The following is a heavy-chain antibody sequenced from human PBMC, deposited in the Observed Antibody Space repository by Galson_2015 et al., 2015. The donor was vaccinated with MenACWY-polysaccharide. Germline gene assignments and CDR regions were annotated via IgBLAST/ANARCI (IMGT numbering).Heavy chain of an antibody. J-gene: IGHJ4*02. D-gene: IGHD5-12*01. CDR1: GFTFSRHW. Sequence: SLRLSCAASGFTFSRHWMHWVRQAPGKGLVWVSRINSDGSRTDHADSVKGRFTISRDNAKDTLHLEMNSLRAEDTAVYYCARDGVDVSARDAHTLFDLWGQGTLVIVSS. CDR2: INSDGSRT. V-gene: IGHV3-74*01. CDR3: ARDGVDVSARDAHTLFDL.